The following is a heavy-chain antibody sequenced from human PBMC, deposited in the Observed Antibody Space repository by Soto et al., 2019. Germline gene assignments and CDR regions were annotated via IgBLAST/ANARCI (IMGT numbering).Heavy chain of an antibody. Sequence: LEPLCLAYTVSCGYIISSSYYRGRIRQPPGKGLEWIVSIYYIVSTYYNPSLKSRVTISVDTSKTQFSLKLSSVTAADTAVYYCASRNWNHAHYYYYGMDVWGQGTTVTVSS. CDR1: CGYIISSSYY. CDR3: ASRNWNHAHYYYYGMDV. D-gene: IGHD1-20*01. CDR2: IYYIVST. V-gene: IGHV4-39*01. J-gene: IGHJ6*02.